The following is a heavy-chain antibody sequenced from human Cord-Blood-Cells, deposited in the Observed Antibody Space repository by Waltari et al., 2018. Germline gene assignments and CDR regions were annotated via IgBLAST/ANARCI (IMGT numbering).Heavy chain of an antibody. CDR2: INHSGST. D-gene: IGHD1-7*01. J-gene: IGHJ2*01. CDR3: ARGGTGTTGPYWYFDL. Sequence: QVQLQQWGAGLLKPSETLSLTCAVYGGSFRGYYRSWIRQPPGKGLEWIGEINHSGSTNYNPSLKSRVTISVDTSKNQFSLKLSSVTAADTAVYYCARGGTGTTGPYWYFDLWGRGTLVTVSS. CDR1: GGSFRGYY. V-gene: IGHV4-34*01.